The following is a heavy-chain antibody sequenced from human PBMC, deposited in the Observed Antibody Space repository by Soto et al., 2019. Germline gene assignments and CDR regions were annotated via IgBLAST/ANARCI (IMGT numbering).Heavy chain of an antibody. CDR1: GFIFSSYG. Sequence: GGSLRLSCAASGFIFSSYGMHWVRQAPGKGLEWVAVISFDGSKKYYADSVKGRFTISRDNSKNTLDLHMNSLRTEDTAVYYCAKVAHSSGTFDYWGQGTLVTVSS. CDR3: AKVAHSSGTFDY. CDR2: ISFDGSKK. V-gene: IGHV3-30*18. J-gene: IGHJ4*02. D-gene: IGHD3-3*02.